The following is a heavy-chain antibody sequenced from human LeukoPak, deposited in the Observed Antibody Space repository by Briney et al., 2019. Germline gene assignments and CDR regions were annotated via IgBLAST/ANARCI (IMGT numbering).Heavy chain of an antibody. CDR3: ARSSRAAGLFDY. D-gene: IGHD6-13*01. CDR1: GHTFTSCG. J-gene: IGHJ4*02. CDR2: ISAYNGNT. V-gene: IGHV1-18*01. Sequence: GASVKVSCKASGHTFTSCGISWVRQAPGQGLEWMGWISAYNGNTNYAQKLQGRVTMTTDTSTSTAYMELRSLRSDDTAVYYCARSSRAAGLFDYWGQGTLVTVSS.